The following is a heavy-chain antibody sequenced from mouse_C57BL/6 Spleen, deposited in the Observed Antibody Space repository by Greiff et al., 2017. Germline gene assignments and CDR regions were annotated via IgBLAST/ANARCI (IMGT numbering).Heavy chain of an antibody. J-gene: IGHJ1*03. V-gene: IGHV3-6*01. CDR2: ISYDGSN. CDR1: GYSITSGYY. Sequence: ESGPGLVKPSQSLSLTCSVTGYSITSGYYWNWIRQFPGNKLEWMGYISYDGSNNYNPSLKNRISITRDTSKNQFFLKLNSVTTEDTATYYCASYDYDHWYFDVWGTGTTVTVSS. D-gene: IGHD2-4*01. CDR3: ASYDYDHWYFDV.